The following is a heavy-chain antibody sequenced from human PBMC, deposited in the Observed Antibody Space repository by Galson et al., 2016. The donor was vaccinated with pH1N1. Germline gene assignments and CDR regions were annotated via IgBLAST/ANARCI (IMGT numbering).Heavy chain of an antibody. CDR2: ISRSGSTI. CDR1: GLAFSSYE. D-gene: IGHD6-19*01. CDR3: ARPAEQQWLVILPFGY. J-gene: IGHJ4*02. Sequence: SLRLSCAASGLAFSSYEMNWVRQAPGKVLEWVSHISRSGSTIHYADSVKGRFTVSRDNAKNSLYLQMNSLRAEDTAVYYCARPAEQQWLVILPFGYWGQGILVTVSS. V-gene: IGHV3-48*03.